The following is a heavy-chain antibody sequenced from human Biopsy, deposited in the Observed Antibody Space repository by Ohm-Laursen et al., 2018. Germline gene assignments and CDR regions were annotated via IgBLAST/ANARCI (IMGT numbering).Heavy chain of an antibody. Sequence: ASVYVSCKVSGSSLTEFSIHWVRQTPGKGPQWMGGFDAEDGETLQSQHFLGRVTMTADTSRDTSYMELSSLTSDDTTVYYNATAPRLVSTSFVSWGQGTLVTVS. CDR1: GSSLTEFS. J-gene: IGHJ4*02. CDR2: FDAEDGET. V-gene: IGHV1-24*01. CDR3: ATAPRLVSTSFVS. D-gene: IGHD2-21*01.